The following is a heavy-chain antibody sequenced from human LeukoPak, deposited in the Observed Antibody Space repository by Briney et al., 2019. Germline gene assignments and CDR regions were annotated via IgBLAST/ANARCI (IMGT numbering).Heavy chain of an antibody. CDR2: INHSGST. Sequence: SEALSLTCAVYGGSFSGYYWSWIRQPSGKGLEWIGEINHSGSTNYDPSLKSRVTISVDTSKNQFSLKLSSVTAADTAVYYCAREMGYYNGSGSYYRNYYYMDVWGKGTTVTVSS. D-gene: IGHD3-10*01. CDR1: GGSFSGYY. CDR3: AREMGYYNGSGSYYRNYYYMDV. V-gene: IGHV4-34*01. J-gene: IGHJ6*03.